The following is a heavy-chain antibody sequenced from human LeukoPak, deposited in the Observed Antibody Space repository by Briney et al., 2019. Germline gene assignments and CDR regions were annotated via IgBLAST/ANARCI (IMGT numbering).Heavy chain of an antibody. CDR1: GFTFSSYW. V-gene: IGHV3-7*01. CDR3: ARCPKLGTAFSNYYYYYMDV. CDR2: IKQDGSEK. Sequence: GGSLRLSCAASGFTFSSYWMAWVRQAPGKGLEWVANIKQDGSEKYNVDSVKGRFTVSRDNAKNSLYLQMNSLRVEDTAVYYCARCPKLGTAFSNYYYYYMDVWGKGTTVTVSS. J-gene: IGHJ6*03. D-gene: IGHD7-27*01.